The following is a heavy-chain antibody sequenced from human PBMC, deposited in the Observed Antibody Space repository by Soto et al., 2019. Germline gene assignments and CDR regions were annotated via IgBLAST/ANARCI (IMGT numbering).Heavy chain of an antibody. CDR2: LYYTGST. CDR3: ASGPFHI. V-gene: IGHV4-31*03. CDR1: GGSITSDGFY. Sequence: QVQLQESGPGLLKPSQTLSLTCTVSGGSITSDGFYWTWIRQRPGKGLEWIAYLYYTGSTFYNPSLKSRLTISLDKSANRFSLKMTSVIAADTAIYFCASGPFHIWGQGTMVVVSS. J-gene: IGHJ3*02.